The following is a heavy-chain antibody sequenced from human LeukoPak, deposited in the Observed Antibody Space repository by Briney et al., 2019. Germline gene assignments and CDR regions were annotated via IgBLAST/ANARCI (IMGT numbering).Heavy chain of an antibody. CDR1: GGTFSSYA. V-gene: IGHV1-69*04. D-gene: IGHD3-22*01. CDR3: ARDGNYDSSGDPSYYFDY. Sequence: SVKVSCKASGGTFSSYAISWVRQAPGQGLEWMGRIIPILGIANYAQKFQGRVTITADKSTSTAYMELSSLRSEDTAVYYCARDGNYDSSGDPSYYFDYWGQGTLVTVSS. CDR2: IIPILGIA. J-gene: IGHJ4*02.